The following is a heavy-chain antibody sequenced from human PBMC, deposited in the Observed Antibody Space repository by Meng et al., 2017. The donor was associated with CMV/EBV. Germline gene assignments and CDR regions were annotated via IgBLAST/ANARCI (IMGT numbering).Heavy chain of an antibody. D-gene: IGHD1-26*01. V-gene: IGHV1-2*02. CDR1: GYAFTGNY. J-gene: IGHJ4*02. CDR2: INPNSGGT. Sequence: LLQASGGGMKPGSAVQLSTRAAGYAFTGNYRTWGRRHPGEGLEGMGWINPNSGGTNYAQKFQGRVTMTRDTSISTAYMELSRLRSDDTAVYYCARVGVRLGPFDYWGQGTLVTVSS. CDR3: ARVGVRLGPFDY.